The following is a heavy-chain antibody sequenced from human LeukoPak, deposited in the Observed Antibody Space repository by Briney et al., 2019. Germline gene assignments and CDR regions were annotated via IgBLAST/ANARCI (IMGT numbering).Heavy chain of an antibody. V-gene: IGHV3-23*01. J-gene: IGHJ4*02. Sequence: PARSLRLSCAASGFSFSGNGVSWVRQAPGQGLEWVASISGSGGTTYYADSVKGRFTISRDNSKNTVYLQMNSLRAEDTAVYYCAKDFSYDFWSGYYDFWGQGTLVTVSS. CDR3: AKDFSYDFWSGYYDF. CDR1: GFSFSGNG. D-gene: IGHD3-3*01. CDR2: ISGSGGTT.